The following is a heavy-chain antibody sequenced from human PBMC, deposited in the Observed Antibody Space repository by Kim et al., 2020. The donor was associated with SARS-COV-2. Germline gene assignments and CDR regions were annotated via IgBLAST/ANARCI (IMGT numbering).Heavy chain of an antibody. CDR1: GFTFSIYP. D-gene: IGHD2-8*01. Sequence: GGSLRLSCAASGFTFSIYPKNWVRQAPGKGLELDSSISTNSIYIFYVDSVNDRFTISRDDAANSLYLQMDGPRVEDTAAYYCANLMGIWCQGNTVTVSS. J-gene: IGHJ6*02. V-gene: IGHV3-21*01. CDR2: ISTNSIYI. CDR3: ANLMGI.